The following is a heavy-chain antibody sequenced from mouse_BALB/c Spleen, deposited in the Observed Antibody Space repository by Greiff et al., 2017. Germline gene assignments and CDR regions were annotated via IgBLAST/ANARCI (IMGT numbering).Heavy chain of an antibody. J-gene: IGHJ4*01. Sequence: QVQLQQPGAELVRPGASVKLSCKASGYTFTSYWINWVKQRPGQGLEWIGNIYPSDSYTNYNQKFKDKATLTVDKSSSTAYMQLSSPTSEDSAVYYCTLNWEGDYAMDYWGQGTSVTVSS. CDR1: GYTFTSYW. CDR3: TLNWEGDYAMDY. CDR2: IYPSDSYT. V-gene: IGHV1-69*02. D-gene: IGHD4-1*01.